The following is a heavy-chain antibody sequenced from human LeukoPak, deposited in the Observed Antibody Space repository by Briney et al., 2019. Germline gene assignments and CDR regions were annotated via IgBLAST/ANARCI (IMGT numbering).Heavy chain of an antibody. V-gene: IGHV1-18*01. CDR3: ARQTGITIFGVIDY. CDR1: GYTFTSYG. Sequence: ASVKVSCKASGYTFTSYGISWVRQAPGQGLEWMGWISAYNGNTNYAQKLQGRVTMTTDTSTSTAYMELRSLGSDDTAVYYCARQTGITIFGVIDYWGQGTLVTVSS. CDR2: ISAYNGNT. J-gene: IGHJ4*02. D-gene: IGHD3-3*01.